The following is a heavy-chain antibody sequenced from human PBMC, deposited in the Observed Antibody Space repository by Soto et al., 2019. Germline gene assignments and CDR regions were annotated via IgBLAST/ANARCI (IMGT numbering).Heavy chain of an antibody. CDR1: DGSISSDY. J-gene: IGHJ5*02. CDR3: DGFSSGTSLSDL. Sequence: SETLSLTCTVSDGSISSDYWSWIRQPPGKGLEWIGYIYGTGTTNYSPSLTNRVTISVDMSKNQFSLRLSSVTAADTAVYYCDGFSSGTSLSDLLCQGTPATGS. V-gene: IGHV4-59*01. D-gene: IGHD3-3*01. CDR2: IYGTGTT.